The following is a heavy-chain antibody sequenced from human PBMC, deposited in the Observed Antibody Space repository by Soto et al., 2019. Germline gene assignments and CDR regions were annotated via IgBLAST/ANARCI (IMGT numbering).Heavy chain of an antibody. Sequence: QLQLQESGPGLVKPSETLSLTCTVSGGSISSSSYYWGWIRQPPGKGLEWIGSIYYSGSTYYNPSLKSRVTISVDTSKNQFSLKLSSVTAADTAVYYCARRDVMTTGDYWGQGTLVTVSS. J-gene: IGHJ4*02. V-gene: IGHV4-39*01. CDR2: IYYSGST. D-gene: IGHD4-17*01. CDR1: GGSISSSSYY. CDR3: ARRDVMTTGDY.